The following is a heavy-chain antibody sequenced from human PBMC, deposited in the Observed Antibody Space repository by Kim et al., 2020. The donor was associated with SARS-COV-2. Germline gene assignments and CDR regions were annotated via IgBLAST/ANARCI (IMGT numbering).Heavy chain of an antibody. Sequence: SLKSRVTISVDTSKNQCSLKLSSVTAADTAVYYCARDGVDSGSYGNGMDYWGQGTLVTVSS. CDR3: ARDGVDSGSYGNGMDY. J-gene: IGHJ4*02. V-gene: IGHV4-59*01. D-gene: IGHD1-26*01.